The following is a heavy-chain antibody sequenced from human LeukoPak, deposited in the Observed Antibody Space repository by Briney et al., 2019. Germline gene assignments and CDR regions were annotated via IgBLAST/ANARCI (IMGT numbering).Heavy chain of an antibody. CDR2: LYPGGNT. CDR3: TRSDPPGPI. CDR1: GFTVSSKS. D-gene: IGHD2-21*01. V-gene: IGHV3-53*01. Sequence: QPGGSLRLSCVASGFTVSSKSISWVRQAPGKGLEWISVLYPGGNTNYADSVQGRFIISRDTSKNTVYLQMNSLRAEDTAVYYCTRSDPPGPIWGQGTMVTVSS. J-gene: IGHJ3*02.